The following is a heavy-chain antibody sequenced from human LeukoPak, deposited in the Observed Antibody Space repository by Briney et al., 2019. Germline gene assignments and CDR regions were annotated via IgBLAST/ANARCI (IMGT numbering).Heavy chain of an antibody. CDR2: INPNSGGT. V-gene: IGHV1-2*02. Sequence: ASVKVSCKASGYTFTGYYMHWVRQAPGQGLEWMGWINPNSGGTNYAQKFQGRVTMTRDTSISTAYMELGRLRSDDTAVYYCARFTPRLTREKFDYWGQGTLVTVSS. D-gene: IGHD2-2*01. CDR1: GYTFTGYY. J-gene: IGHJ4*02. CDR3: ARFTPRLTREKFDY.